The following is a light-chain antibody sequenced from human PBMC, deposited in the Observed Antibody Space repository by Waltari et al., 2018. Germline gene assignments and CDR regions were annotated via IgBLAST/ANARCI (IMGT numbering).Light chain of an antibody. J-gene: IGLJ2*01. Sequence: QSALTQPASVSGSPGQSITFSCTGTSSDVGGWDFVSWYQQHPGKAPKLMIYDVSNRPSGVSIRFSGSKSGNTASLTIFGLQAEDEADYFCSSYRSGSTYLVFGGGTKLTVL. CDR1: SSDVGGWDF. CDR2: DVS. V-gene: IGLV2-14*03. CDR3: SSYRSGSTYLV.